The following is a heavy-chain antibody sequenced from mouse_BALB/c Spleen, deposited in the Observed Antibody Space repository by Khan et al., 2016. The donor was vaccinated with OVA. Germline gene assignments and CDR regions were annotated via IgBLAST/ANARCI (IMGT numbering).Heavy chain of an antibody. Sequence: QIQLVQSGPDLKKPGETVKISCKASGYSFTDYSMHWVKQAPGKGLKWMGWINTETGEPTYADDFKGRFAFSLETSVSTAYLQINNLKNEDTATYFCATSNPFYAMDDWGQGTSVTVSS. CDR2: INTETGEP. D-gene: IGHD4-1*01. CDR3: ATSNPFYAMDD. V-gene: IGHV9-2-1*01. J-gene: IGHJ4*01. CDR1: GYSFTDYS.